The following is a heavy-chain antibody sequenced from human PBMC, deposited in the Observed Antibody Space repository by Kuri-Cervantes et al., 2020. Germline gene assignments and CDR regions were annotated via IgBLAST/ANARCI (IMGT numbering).Heavy chain of an antibody. CDR2: ISWNSGHI. Sequence: GVSLRLSSVASGFTFDDYAMHWVRQAPGKGLEWVSGISWNSGHIGYADSVKVRFTISRDNAKHSLYLQMNSLRAEDNALYYCAKDTIAGRPRRGGAFDYWGQGTLVTVSS. V-gene: IGHV3-9*01. CDR3: AKDTIAGRPRRGGAFDY. D-gene: IGHD6-6*01. CDR1: GFTFDDYA. J-gene: IGHJ4*02.